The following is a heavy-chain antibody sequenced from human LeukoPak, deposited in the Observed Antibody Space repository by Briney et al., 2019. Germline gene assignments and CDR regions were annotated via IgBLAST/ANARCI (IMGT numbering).Heavy chain of an antibody. CDR2: IDPSDSYT. CDR3: ARHFGGSRTRFDY. CDR1: GYSFTSYW. Sequence: GESLKISCKGSGYSFTSYWISWVRQMPGKGLEWMGRIDPSDSYTNYSPSFQGHVTISADKSISTAYLHWSILKGSDTAMYYCARHFGGSRTRFDYWGQGTLVTVSS. D-gene: IGHD3-16*01. V-gene: IGHV5-10-1*02. J-gene: IGHJ4*02.